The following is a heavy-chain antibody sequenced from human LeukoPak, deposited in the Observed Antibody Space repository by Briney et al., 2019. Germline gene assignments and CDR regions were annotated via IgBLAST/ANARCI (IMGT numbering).Heavy chain of an antibody. V-gene: IGHV3-30*02. CDR3: ARNRLRATATYMDV. Sequence: PGGSLRLSCAASGFTFSNYGMHWVRQAPGKGLEWVAFIGYDGTDTHFADSVRGRFTISRDNSEDTLYLQIITLRAVDTAVYYCARNRLRATATYMDVWGKGTTVTVSS. J-gene: IGHJ6*04. CDR2: IGYDGTDT. D-gene: IGHD2-15*01. CDR1: GFTFSNYG.